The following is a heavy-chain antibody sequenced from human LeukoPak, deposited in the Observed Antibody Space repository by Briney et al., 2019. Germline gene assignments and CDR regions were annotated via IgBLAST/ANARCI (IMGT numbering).Heavy chain of an antibody. V-gene: IGHV4-39*01. CDR2: LYYSGST. Sequence: PSETLSLTCTVSGDSISSSNYYWGWILQPPGKGLEWIGTLYYSGSTYYNPSLKSRVTISVDTSKNQFSLKLSSVTAADTAVYYCASRYCGGDCYGRVDAFDIWGQGTMVSVSS. CDR3: ASRYCGGDCYGRVDAFDI. CDR1: GDSISSSNYY. D-gene: IGHD2-21*02. J-gene: IGHJ3*02.